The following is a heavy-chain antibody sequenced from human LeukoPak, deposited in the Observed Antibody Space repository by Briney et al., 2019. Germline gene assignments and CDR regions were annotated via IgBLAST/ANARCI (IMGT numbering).Heavy chain of an antibody. Sequence: SETLSLTCTVSGGSISSYYWSWIRQPPGKGLEWMGYIYYSGSTNYNPSLKSRVTISVDTSKNQFSLKLSSVTAEYTAVYYCAHYSIVVVPATNDYYFDSWGQGTLVTVSS. D-gene: IGHD2-2*01. CDR1: GGSISSYY. J-gene: IGHJ4*02. CDR3: AHYSIVVVPATNDYYFDS. V-gene: IGHV4-59*01. CDR2: IYYSGST.